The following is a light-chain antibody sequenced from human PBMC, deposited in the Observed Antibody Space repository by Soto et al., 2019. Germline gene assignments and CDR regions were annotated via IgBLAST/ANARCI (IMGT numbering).Light chain of an antibody. J-gene: IGKJ3*01. CDR2: SAS. CDR1: QSLLYIDGYNY. Sequence: DIVMTQSPLSLPVTPGEPASISCTSSQSLLYIDGYNYLDWYPQKPGQPPKLLIYSASNRASGVPARFSGSGSGTDFTLKISRVEAEDVGVYFCMQARQTPFTFGPGTKVDIK. CDR3: MQARQTPFT. V-gene: IGKV2-28*01.